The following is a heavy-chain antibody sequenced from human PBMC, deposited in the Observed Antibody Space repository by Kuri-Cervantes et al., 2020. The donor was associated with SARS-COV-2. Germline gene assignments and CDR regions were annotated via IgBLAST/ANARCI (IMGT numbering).Heavy chain of an antibody. CDR2: IYHNGRT. CDR3: ARARAYSGADYFYHYGMDV. CDR1: GGSISRGHYP. D-gene: IGHD4-23*01. Sequence: SLRLSYAVSGGSISRGHYPWSWIRQPPGKGLEWLGSIYHNGRTYYNPSLNNRPTISVDRPNNQVSLKVTSVTAADTAVYYCARARAYSGADYFYHYGMDVWGQGTTVTVSS. J-gene: IGHJ6*02. V-gene: IGHV4-30-2*01.